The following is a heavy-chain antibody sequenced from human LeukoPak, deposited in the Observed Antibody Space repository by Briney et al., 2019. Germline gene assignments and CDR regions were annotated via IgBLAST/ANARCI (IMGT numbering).Heavy chain of an antibody. J-gene: IGHJ6*03. V-gene: IGHV4-59*11. Sequence: SETLSLTCTVSGGSISSHYWSWIRQPPGKGLEWIGYIYYSGSTNYNPSLKSRVTISVDTSKNQFSLKLSSVTAADTAVYYCARVFDYGEGMDVWGKGPRSPSP. D-gene: IGHD4-17*01. CDR1: GGSISSHY. CDR3: ARVFDYGEGMDV. CDR2: IYYSGST.